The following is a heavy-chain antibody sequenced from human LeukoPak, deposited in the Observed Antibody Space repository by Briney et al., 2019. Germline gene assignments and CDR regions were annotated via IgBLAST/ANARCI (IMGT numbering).Heavy chain of an antibody. CDR1: GFTLSSYG. CDR2: ISYDGSNK. J-gene: IGHJ3*02. D-gene: IGHD3-22*01. Sequence: SGGSLRLSCAASGFTLSSYGMHWVRQAPGKGLEWVAVISYDGSNKYYADSVKGRFTISRDNSKNTLYLQMNSLRAEDTAVYYCAKDGLGYYYDSSGRDAFDIWGQGTMVTVSS. V-gene: IGHV3-30*18. CDR3: AKDGLGYYYDSSGRDAFDI.